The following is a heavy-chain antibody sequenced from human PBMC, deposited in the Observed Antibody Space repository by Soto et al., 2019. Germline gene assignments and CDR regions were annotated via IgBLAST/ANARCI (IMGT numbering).Heavy chain of an antibody. J-gene: IGHJ4*02. Sequence: QVQLQESGPGLVKPSQTLSLTCTVSDDSLTTNKYALTWIRQNPEKGLEWSGDVYSNGHTRSSPSVQSRVSMSVDTSKSHFSLRLSSVTSADTAVYCCASASYFPPAGSYYFVSWGQGTLVTVSS. CDR3: ASASYFPPAGSYYFVS. D-gene: IGHD3-10*01. CDR1: DDSLTTNKYA. V-gene: IGHV4-31*03. CDR2: VYSNGHT.